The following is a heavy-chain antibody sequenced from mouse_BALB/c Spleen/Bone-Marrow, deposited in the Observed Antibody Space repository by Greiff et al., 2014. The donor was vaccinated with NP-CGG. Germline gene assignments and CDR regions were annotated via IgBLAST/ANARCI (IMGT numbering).Heavy chain of an antibody. Sequence: VKLVESGPGLVAPSQSLSITCTVSGFSLTSYGVHWVRQPPGKGLGWLGVIWAGGSTNYNSALMSRLSISKDNSKSQVFLKMNSLQTDDTAIYYCARITTATGAMDYWGQGTSLTVSS. CDR1: GFSLTSYG. J-gene: IGHJ4*01. CDR3: ARITTATGAMDY. D-gene: IGHD1-2*01. V-gene: IGHV2-9*02. CDR2: IWAGGST.